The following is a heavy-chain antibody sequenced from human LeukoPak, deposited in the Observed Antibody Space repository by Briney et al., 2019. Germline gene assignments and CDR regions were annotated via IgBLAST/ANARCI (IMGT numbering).Heavy chain of an antibody. V-gene: IGHV3-66*01. Sequence: GGSLRLSCAASGFTFSSFAMTWVRQALGKGLEWVSLIYSGGSTYYADSVQGRFTISRDNSKNTLYLQMNSLRAGDTAVYYCASRDKGYYYGMDVWGQGTTVTVSS. CDR2: IYSGGST. CDR3: ASRDKGYYYGMDV. D-gene: IGHD5-24*01. J-gene: IGHJ6*02. CDR1: GFTFSSFA.